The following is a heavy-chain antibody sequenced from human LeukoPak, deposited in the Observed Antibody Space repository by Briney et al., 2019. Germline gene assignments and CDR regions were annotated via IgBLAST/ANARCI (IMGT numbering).Heavy chain of an antibody. D-gene: IGHD5-24*01. Sequence: VASVKVSCKASGYTFTSYGISWVRQAPGQGLEWMGWISAYNGNTNYAQKLQGRVTMTTDTSTSTAYMELRSLRSDDTAVYYCAREEARDGYNSRGFGLDWGQGTLVTVSS. CDR3: AREEARDGYNSRGFGLD. J-gene: IGHJ4*02. CDR1: GYTFTSYG. CDR2: ISAYNGNT. V-gene: IGHV1-18*01.